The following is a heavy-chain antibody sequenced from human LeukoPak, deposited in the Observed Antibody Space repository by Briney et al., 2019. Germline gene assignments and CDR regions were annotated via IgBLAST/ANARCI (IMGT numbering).Heavy chain of an antibody. CDR2: IAYDGSNK. CDR1: GFTFSSYA. Sequence: GRSLRLSCAASGFTFSSYAMHWVRQAPGKGLEWVAVIAYDGSNKYYADSVKGRFTISRDNAKNSLYLQMNSLRAEDTAVYYCARETYGSGSYPPHDAFDIWGQGTMVTVSS. D-gene: IGHD3-10*01. CDR3: ARETYGSGSYPPHDAFDI. J-gene: IGHJ3*02. V-gene: IGHV3-30-3*01.